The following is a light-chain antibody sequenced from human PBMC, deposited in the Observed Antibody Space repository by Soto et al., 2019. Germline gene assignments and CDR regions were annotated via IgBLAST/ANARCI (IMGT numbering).Light chain of an antibody. CDR2: DVS. Sequence: QSVLTQPASVSGSPGQSITISCTGTSSDVGGYNYVSWYQQHPGKAPKLMIFDVSDRPSGVSNRFSGSKSGNTASLTISGLQAEDGADYHCSSYTTSTTAVFGTGTKVTVL. CDR1: SSDVGGYNY. V-gene: IGLV2-14*01. CDR3: SSYTTSTTAV. J-gene: IGLJ1*01.